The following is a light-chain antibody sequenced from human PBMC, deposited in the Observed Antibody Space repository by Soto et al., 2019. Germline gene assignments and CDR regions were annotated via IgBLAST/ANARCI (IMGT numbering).Light chain of an antibody. Sequence: DIQMTQSPSTLSASVGDRVTITCRASQSISSWLAWYQQKPGKAPNLLIFKASSLEGGVSSRFSGSGSGTEFTLTISRLQPDDFATYYCQQYHSYPYTFGQGTKLEIK. J-gene: IGKJ2*01. CDR1: QSISSW. V-gene: IGKV1-5*03. CDR3: QQYHSYPYT. CDR2: KAS.